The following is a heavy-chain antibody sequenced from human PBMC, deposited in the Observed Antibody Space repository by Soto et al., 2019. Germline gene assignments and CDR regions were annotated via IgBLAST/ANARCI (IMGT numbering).Heavy chain of an antibody. J-gene: IGHJ4*02. D-gene: IGHD3-3*01. CDR2: ISYDGSHK. CDR1: GFIFSSYA. CDR3: ARASTFYDYVMPLGPGDYFDY. Sequence: GVSLRLSCAGSGFIFSSYALHWVRQAPGKGLEWVAVISYDGSHKYYGDPVKGRFTVSRDNSKKTLFLQMNSLSVEDTAVYYCARASTFYDYVMPLGPGDYFDYWGQGTLVTVSS. V-gene: IGHV3-30*03.